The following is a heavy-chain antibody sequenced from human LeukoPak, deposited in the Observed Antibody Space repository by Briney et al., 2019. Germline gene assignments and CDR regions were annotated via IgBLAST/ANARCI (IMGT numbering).Heavy chain of an antibody. CDR3: ARDRGNQRGYYYYYMDV. CDR2: ISYDGSNK. D-gene: IGHD1-14*01. Sequence: GGSLRLSCAASAFTFSTYAMHWVRQAPGKGLEWAALISYDGSNKYYADSVKGRFTISRDNAKNSLYLQMNSLRAEDTAVYYCARDRGNQRGYYYYYMDVWGKGTTVTVSS. CDR1: AFTFSTYA. V-gene: IGHV3-30*04. J-gene: IGHJ6*03.